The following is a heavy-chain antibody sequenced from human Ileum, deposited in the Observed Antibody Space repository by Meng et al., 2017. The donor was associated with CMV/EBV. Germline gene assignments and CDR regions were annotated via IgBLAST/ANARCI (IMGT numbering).Heavy chain of an antibody. Sequence: TFSGFSISTSGVGVGWVRQPPGKALEWLALIYWDDDKRYSPSLKSRLTITKDTSKNQVVLTMTNMDPEDTATYYCAHLIVGTISFDYWGQGTLVTVSS. CDR1: GFSISTSGVG. CDR2: IYWDDDK. J-gene: IGHJ4*02. V-gene: IGHV2-5*02. D-gene: IGHD5-12*01. CDR3: AHLIVGTISFDY.